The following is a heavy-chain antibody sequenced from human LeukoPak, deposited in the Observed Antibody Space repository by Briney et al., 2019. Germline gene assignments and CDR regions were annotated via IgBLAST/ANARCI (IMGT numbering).Heavy chain of an antibody. Sequence: SGGSLRLSCAASGFTFSSYAMHWVRQAPGKGLEWVAVISYDGSNKYYADSVKGRFTISRDNSKNTLYLQMNSLRAEDTAVYYCVRDSGFLEWFFDYWGQGTLVTVSS. V-gene: IGHV3-30-3*01. J-gene: IGHJ4*02. D-gene: IGHD3-3*01. CDR2: ISYDGSNK. CDR1: GFTFSSYA. CDR3: VRDSGFLEWFFDY.